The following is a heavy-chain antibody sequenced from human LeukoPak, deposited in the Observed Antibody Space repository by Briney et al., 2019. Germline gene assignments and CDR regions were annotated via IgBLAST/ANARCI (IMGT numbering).Heavy chain of an antibody. Sequence: SETLSLTCAVYGGSFSGYYWSWIRQPPGKGLEWIGEINHSGSTNYNPSLKSRVTISVDTSKNQFSLKLSSVTAADTAVYYCGRIGVWSVVTAARVKGMEVWGQGTKVNGSS. D-gene: IGHD2-2*01. CDR2: INHSGST. V-gene: IGHV4-34*01. J-gene: IGHJ6*01. CDR1: GGSFSGYY. CDR3: GRIGVWSVVTAARVKGMEV.